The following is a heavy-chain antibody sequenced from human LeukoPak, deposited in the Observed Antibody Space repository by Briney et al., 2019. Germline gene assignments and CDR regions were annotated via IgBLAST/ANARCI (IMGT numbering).Heavy chain of an antibody. V-gene: IGHV3-74*01. J-gene: IGHJ4*02. CDR3: ARDIYSIAE. CDR1: GFTFSSYS. CDR2: IHSDGGTT. Sequence: GGSLRLSCAAPGFTFSSYSMNWVRQDPGKGLEWVSLIHSDGGTTNYADSVKGRFTISRDNAKNTVYLQMNSLRVEDTAVYYCARDIYSIAEWGQGTLVTVSS. D-gene: IGHD1-26*01.